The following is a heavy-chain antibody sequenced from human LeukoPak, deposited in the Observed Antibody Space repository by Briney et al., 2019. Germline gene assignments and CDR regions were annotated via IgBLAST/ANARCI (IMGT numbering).Heavy chain of an antibody. Sequence: VASVKVSCKASGYTFTNSYMHWVRQAPGRGLEWMGWINPNNGGTNYAQKFQGRVTMTRDTSISTAYMELSRLRSNDTAVYYCAREYSSGWNDAFDIWGQGTMVTVSS. CDR2: INPNNGGT. V-gene: IGHV1-2*02. CDR1: GYTFTNSY. J-gene: IGHJ3*02. D-gene: IGHD6-19*01. CDR3: AREYSSGWNDAFDI.